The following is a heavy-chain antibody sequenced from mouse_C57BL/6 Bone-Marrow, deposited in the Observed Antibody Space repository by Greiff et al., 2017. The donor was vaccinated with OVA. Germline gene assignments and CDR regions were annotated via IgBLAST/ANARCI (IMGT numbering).Heavy chain of an antibody. CDR1: DYTFTSYW. CDR3: ASGITTVAFDY. CDR2: IHPNSGST. V-gene: IGHV1-64*01. J-gene: IGHJ2*01. Sequence: QVQLQQPGAELVKPGASVKLSCKASDYTFTSYWMHWVKQRPGQGLEWIGMIHPNSGSTNYNEKFKSKATLTVDKSSSTAYMQLSSLTSEYSAVYYCASGITTVAFDYWGQGTTLTVSS. D-gene: IGHD1-1*01.